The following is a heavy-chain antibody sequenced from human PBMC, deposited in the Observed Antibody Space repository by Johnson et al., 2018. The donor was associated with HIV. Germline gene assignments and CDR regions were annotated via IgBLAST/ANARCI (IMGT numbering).Heavy chain of an antibody. J-gene: IGHJ3*02. CDR2: IKQDGSGK. Sequence: VQLVESGGGLVQPGGSLRLSCAASGFTFSSYWMSWVRQAPGKGLEWVANIKQDGSGKYYVDSVKGRFTISRDNAKNLLYLQMDSLGAEGTAVYYCARGRRYSSGWYRGDAFDIWGQGTMVTVSS. CDR3: ARGRRYSSGWYRGDAFDI. V-gene: IGHV3-7*05. D-gene: IGHD6-19*01. CDR1: GFTFSSYW.